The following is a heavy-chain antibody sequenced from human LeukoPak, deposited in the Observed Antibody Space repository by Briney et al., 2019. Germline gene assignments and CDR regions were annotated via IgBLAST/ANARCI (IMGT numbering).Heavy chain of an antibody. D-gene: IGHD6-19*01. CDR2: ISSSSSYI. CDR1: GFTFSSYS. Sequence: GGSLRLSCAASGFTFSSYSMNWVRQATGKGLEWVSSISSSSSYIYYADSVKGRFTISRDNAKNSLYLQMNSLRAEDTAVYYCARAKGSGWRGIDYWGQGTLVTVSS. J-gene: IGHJ4*02. CDR3: ARAKGSGWRGIDY. V-gene: IGHV3-21*01.